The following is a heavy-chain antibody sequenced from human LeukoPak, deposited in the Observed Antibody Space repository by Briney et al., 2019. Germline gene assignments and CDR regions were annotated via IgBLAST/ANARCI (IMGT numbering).Heavy chain of an antibody. CDR3: VKGYNYGYSWDY. J-gene: IGHJ4*02. CDR1: GFTFSIHW. V-gene: IGHV3-74*03. CDR2: INSDGSST. Sequence: PGGSLRLSCAASGFTFSIHWMHWVRQAPGKGLVWVAHINSDGSSTTYADSVKGRFIISRDNAGNTLYLQMNSLRAEDTAVYYCVKGYNYGYSWDYWGQGTLVTVSS. D-gene: IGHD5-18*01.